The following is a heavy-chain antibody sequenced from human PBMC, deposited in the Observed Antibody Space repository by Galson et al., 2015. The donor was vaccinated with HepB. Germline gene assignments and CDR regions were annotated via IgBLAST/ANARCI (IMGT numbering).Heavy chain of an antibody. Sequence: SLRLSCAASGFTFSSRWMHWVRQAPGKGLVWVSRINSDGSSTSYADSVKGRFTISRDNAKNTLYLQMNSLRAEDTAVYYCARVYSDFWSGYYYGMDVWGQGTTVTVSS. CDR2: INSDGSST. V-gene: IGHV3-74*01. D-gene: IGHD3-3*01. CDR3: ARVYSDFWSGYYYGMDV. J-gene: IGHJ6*02. CDR1: GFTFSSRW.